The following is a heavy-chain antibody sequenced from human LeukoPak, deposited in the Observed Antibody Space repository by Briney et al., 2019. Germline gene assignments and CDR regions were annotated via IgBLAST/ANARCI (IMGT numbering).Heavy chain of an antibody. CDR3: AKDSAVGGSATHPHYFDY. CDR1: GFTFDDYA. CDR2: ISWSSGSI. D-gene: IGHD3-10*01. V-gene: IGHV3-9*03. Sequence: PGGSLRLSCAASGFTFDDYAMHWVRQAPGKGVEWVSGISWSSGSIGYADSVKGRFTISRDNAKNSLYLQMNSLRAEDMALYYCAKDSAVGGSATHPHYFDYWGPGTLVTVSS. J-gene: IGHJ4*02.